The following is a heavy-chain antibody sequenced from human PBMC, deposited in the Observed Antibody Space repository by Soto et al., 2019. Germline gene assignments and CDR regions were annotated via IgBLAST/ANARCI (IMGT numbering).Heavy chain of an antibody. J-gene: IGHJ6*02. CDR2: ISSSSSTT. Sequence: GGSLRLSCAASGFTFSSYSMNWVRQAPGKGLEWVSYISSSSSTTYYADSVKGRFTISRDNAKNSLYLQMNSLRDEDTAVYYCARDYVDYYYYGMDVWGQGTTVTVSS. D-gene: IGHD3-16*01. V-gene: IGHV3-48*02. CDR1: GFTFSSYS. CDR3: ARDYVDYYYYGMDV.